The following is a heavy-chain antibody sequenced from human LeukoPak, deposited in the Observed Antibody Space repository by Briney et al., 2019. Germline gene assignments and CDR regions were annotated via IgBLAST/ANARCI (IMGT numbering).Heavy chain of an antibody. Sequence: GGSLRLSCAASGFTFSSYWMHWVRQAPGKGLVWVSRINSDASSTIYADSVKGRFTISRDNARNTLYLQMNSLRAEDTAVYYCGRDLYSGSSGVDYWGQGALVTVSS. D-gene: IGHD6-6*01. CDR1: GFTFSSYW. CDR3: GRDLYSGSSGVDY. V-gene: IGHV3-74*01. CDR2: INSDASST. J-gene: IGHJ4*02.